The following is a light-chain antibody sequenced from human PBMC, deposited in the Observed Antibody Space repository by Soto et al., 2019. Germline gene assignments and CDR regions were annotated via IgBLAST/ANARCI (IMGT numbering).Light chain of an antibody. J-gene: IGLJ1*01. CDR3: TSYTGASTPYV. CDR1: SSDVGRYTY. CDR2: DVY. V-gene: IGLV2-14*01. Sequence: QSALTQPAPVSGSPGQSITISCVGTSSDVGRYTYVSWYQQYPGKAPKLIIYDVYNRPSGVSHRFSGSKSGNTASLTISGLQAEDEADDYCTSYTGASTPYVFGSGTKLTVL.